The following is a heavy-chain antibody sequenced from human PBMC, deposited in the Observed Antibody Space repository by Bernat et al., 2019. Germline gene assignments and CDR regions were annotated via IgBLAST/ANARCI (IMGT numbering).Heavy chain of an antibody. J-gene: IGHJ4*02. Sequence: EVQLVESGGGLVKPGGSLRLSCAASGLIFSNAWMNWVRQAPGQGLEWVSAISGSGGSTYSADTVKGRFTISRDNSKNTVYLQMKSLRAEDTAIYYCAKQLGYCSDGTCYFDYWGQGTLVTVSS. V-gene: IGHV3-23*04. D-gene: IGHD2-15*01. CDR2: ISGSGGST. CDR1: GLIFSNAW. CDR3: AKQLGYCSDGTCYFDY.